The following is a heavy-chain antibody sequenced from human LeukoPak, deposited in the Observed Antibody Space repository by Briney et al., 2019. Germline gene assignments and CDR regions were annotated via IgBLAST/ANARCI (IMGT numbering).Heavy chain of an antibody. CDR3: ARGFRDTASFGY. CDR1: GGSINSTNW. J-gene: IGHJ4*02. Sequence: PSGTLSLTCAVSGGSINSTNWWSWVRQSPGKGLEWIGEIWHIGSTNYNPSLKSRVTISVDTSKNQFSLKLSSVTAADTAVYYCARGFRDTASFGYWGQGTLVTVSS. CDR2: IWHIGST. V-gene: IGHV4-4*02. D-gene: IGHD5-18*01.